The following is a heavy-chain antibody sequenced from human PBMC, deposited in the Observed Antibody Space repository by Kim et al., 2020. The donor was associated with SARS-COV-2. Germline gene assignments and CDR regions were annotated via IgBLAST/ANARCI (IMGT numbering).Heavy chain of an antibody. Sequence: GGSQRLSCAASGFTFSSYSMNWVRQAPGKGLEWVSSISSSSSYIYYADSVKGRFTISRDNAKNSLYLQMNSLRAEDTAAYYCARDPSYGSGRYWGQGTLVTVSS. V-gene: IGHV3-21*01. J-gene: IGHJ4*02. CDR1: GFTFSSYS. D-gene: IGHD3-10*01. CDR3: ARDPSYGSGRY. CDR2: ISSSSSYI.